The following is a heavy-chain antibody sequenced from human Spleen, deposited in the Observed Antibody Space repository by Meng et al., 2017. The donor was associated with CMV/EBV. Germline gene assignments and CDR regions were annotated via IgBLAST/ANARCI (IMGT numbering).Heavy chain of an antibody. V-gene: IGHV1-2*02. CDR2: INPDNGGT. Sequence: ASVKVSCKASGYTFTAYYIHWVQQAPGQGLEWMGWINPDNGGTSFAQKFQGRVTVTRDTSISTAYMELSRLRSDDTAVYYCAADYSSGWSISYWYFDLWGRATLVTVSS. J-gene: IGHJ2*01. CDR3: AADYSSGWSISYWYFDL. CDR1: GYTFTAYY. D-gene: IGHD6-19*01.